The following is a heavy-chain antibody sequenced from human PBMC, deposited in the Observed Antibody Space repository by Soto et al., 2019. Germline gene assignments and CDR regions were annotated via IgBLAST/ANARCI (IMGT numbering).Heavy chain of an antibody. CDR1: GFTFSSYW. J-gene: IGHJ6*02. D-gene: IGHD2-2*01. V-gene: IGHV3-7*03. Sequence: GGSLRLSCAASGFTFSSYWMSWVRQAPGKGLEWVANIRQDGSEKYYVDSVKGRFTISRDNAKNSLYPQMNSLRAEDTAVYYCARDPCSSTSCYYAYGTDVWGQGTTVTVSS. CDR2: IRQDGSEK. CDR3: ARDPCSSTSCYYAYGTDV.